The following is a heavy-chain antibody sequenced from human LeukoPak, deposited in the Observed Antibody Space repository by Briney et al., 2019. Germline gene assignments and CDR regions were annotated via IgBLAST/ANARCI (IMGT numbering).Heavy chain of an antibody. CDR2: IKQDGSEK. CDR1: GFTFSSYW. CDR3: TREGGSGWYGY. D-gene: IGHD6-19*01. J-gene: IGHJ4*02. Sequence: GRSLRLSCAASGFTFSSYWMTWVRQAPGKGLEWVANIKQDGSEKYYVDSVEGRFTISRDNAKTSLYLQMNSLRAEDTAVYYCTREGGSGWYGYWGQGTLVTVSS. V-gene: IGHV3-7*03.